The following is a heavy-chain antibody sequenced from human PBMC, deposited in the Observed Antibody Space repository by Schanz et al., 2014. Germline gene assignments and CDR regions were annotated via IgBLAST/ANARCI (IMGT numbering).Heavy chain of an antibody. CDR1: GFGFDDYA. V-gene: IGHV3-30*03. CDR3: TRDRGGASSYFDY. CDR2: ISYDGSTK. Sequence: VQLVESGGGVVRPGGSLRLSCAASGFGFDDYAMSWVRQAPGKGLEWVAVISYDGSTKYYADSVKGRFTISRDNSKNALYLQRSILRAEDTAVYYCTRDRGGASSYFDYWGQGTLVTVSS. D-gene: IGHD2-2*01. J-gene: IGHJ4*02.